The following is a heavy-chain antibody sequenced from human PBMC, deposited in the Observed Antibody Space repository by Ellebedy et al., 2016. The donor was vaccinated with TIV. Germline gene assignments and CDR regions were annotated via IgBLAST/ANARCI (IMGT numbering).Heavy chain of an antibody. V-gene: IGHV3-23*01. J-gene: IGHJ5*02. CDR2: LTADGRST. Sequence: GGSLRLXXAASGFSLSNSFISWIRQAPGKGLEWVSTLTADGRSTYFADSVKGRFTISRDNSKNTVYLQMNSLRSGDTAVYYYRPGHYPDAWGQGTLVTVSS. CDR1: GFSLSNSF. D-gene: IGHD1-26*01. CDR3: RPGHYPDA.